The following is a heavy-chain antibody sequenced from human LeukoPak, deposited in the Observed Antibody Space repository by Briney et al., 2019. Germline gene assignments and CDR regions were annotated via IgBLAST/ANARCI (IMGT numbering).Heavy chain of an antibody. V-gene: IGHV1-2*02. CDR3: ARDSAPRNDYYYYGMDV. CDR2: INPNSGGT. D-gene: IGHD3-10*01. J-gene: IGHJ6*02. CDR1: GYTFTGYY. Sequence: GASVKVSCKASGYTFTGYYMHWVRQAPGQGLEWMGWINPNSGGTNYAQKFQGRVTMTRDTSISTAYMELSRLRSDDTAVYYCARDSAPRNDYYYYGMDVWGQGTTVTVSS.